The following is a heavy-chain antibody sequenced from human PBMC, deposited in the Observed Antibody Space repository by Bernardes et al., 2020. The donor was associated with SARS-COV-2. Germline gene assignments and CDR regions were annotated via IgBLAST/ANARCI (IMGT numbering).Heavy chain of an antibody. V-gene: IGHV4-34*01. CDR1: GGSFSGYY. CDR3: ARVWGLGFILRYFDL. D-gene: IGHD7-27*01. J-gene: IGHJ2*01. Sequence: SETLSLTCAVYGGSFSGYYWSWIRQPPGKGLEWIGEINHSGNTNFNPSLKSRVTISVDTSKNQFSLKLSSVTAADTALYYCARVWGLGFILRYFDLWGRGTLVTVSS. CDR2: INHSGNT.